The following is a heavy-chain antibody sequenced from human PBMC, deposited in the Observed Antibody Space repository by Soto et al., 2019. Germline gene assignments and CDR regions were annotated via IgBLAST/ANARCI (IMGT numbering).Heavy chain of an antibody. Sequence: QVPLVQSGAEVKKPGASVKVSCKASGYTFTSYGISWVRQAPGQGLEWMGWISAYNGNTNYAQKLQGRVTMTTDTSTSTAYMELRSLRSDDTAVYYCARDLGTAIVVVPAATNWFDPWGQGTLVTVSS. D-gene: IGHD2-2*01. J-gene: IGHJ5*02. CDR2: ISAYNGNT. V-gene: IGHV1-18*01. CDR3: ARDLGTAIVVVPAATNWFDP. CDR1: GYTFTSYG.